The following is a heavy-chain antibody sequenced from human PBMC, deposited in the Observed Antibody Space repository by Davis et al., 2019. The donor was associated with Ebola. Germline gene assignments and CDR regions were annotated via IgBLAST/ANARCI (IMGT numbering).Heavy chain of an antibody. CDR3: AKHWDV. V-gene: IGHV3-23*01. J-gene: IGHJ6*04. CDR1: GFTFSSYW. Sequence: GESLKISCAASGFTFSSYWMHWVRQAPGKGLEWVSSINGRGDGTYYAGFVKGRFTISRDNSKNTLYLQMNGLRGEDTAVYYCAKHWDVWGKGTTVTVSS. CDR2: INGRGDGT.